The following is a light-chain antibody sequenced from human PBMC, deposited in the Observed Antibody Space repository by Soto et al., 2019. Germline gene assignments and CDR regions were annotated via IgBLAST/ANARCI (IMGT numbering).Light chain of an antibody. J-gene: IGKJ1*01. CDR2: ASS. Sequence: EIQMTQSPGSLSTSVGDRATITCSASQSISPNLACYQQKRRQDPRLLIYASSTLHTEDPDRFSGSRSGTDFTLTISSQKRGNVALYYCQKYDSTPCTFGQGTKLET. CDR3: QKYDSTPCT. V-gene: IGKV1-27*01. CDR1: QSISPN.